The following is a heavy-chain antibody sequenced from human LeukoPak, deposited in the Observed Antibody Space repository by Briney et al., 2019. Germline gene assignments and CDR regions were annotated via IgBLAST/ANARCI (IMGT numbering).Heavy chain of an antibody. Sequence: GGSLRLFCAASGFTFDDYGMSWVRQAPGKGLEWVSCINWNGGSTGYADSVKGRFTISRDNAKNSLYLQMNSLRAEDTALYHCARDLGDFNVYDYWGQGTLVTVSS. D-gene: IGHD2-21*02. CDR2: INWNGGST. CDR3: ARDLGDFNVYDY. CDR1: GFTFDDYG. V-gene: IGHV3-20*01. J-gene: IGHJ4*02.